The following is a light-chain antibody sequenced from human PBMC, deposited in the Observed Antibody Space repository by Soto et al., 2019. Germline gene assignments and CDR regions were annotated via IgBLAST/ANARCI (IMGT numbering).Light chain of an antibody. CDR1: PSISRH. CDR3: QQLRMYPST. J-gene: IGKJ4*01. Sequence: DIQVTQSPSSLSASVGDRVTITCRASPSISRHLNWYQQKPGKAPKLLINIASSLQSGVPSRFSGSGSGTDFALTITSLQAEDFATYYCQQLRMYPSTFGGGTKV. CDR2: IAS. V-gene: IGKV1-39*01.